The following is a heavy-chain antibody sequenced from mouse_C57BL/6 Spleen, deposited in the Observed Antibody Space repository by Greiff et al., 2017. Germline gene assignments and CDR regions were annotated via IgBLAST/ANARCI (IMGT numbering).Heavy chain of an antibody. V-gene: IGHV14-3*01. Sequence: VQLQQSVAELVRPGASVKLSFTASGFNIKNTYMHWVKQKPEQGLEWIGRIDPAIGTTKYAPKFQGKATITAVTSSNTAYLQLSSLTSEDTAINYCARSGGTTEGRVAYWGQGTLVTVSA. CDR2: IDPAIGTT. CDR1: GFNIKNTY. J-gene: IGHJ3*01. CDR3: ARSGGTTEGRVAY. D-gene: IGHD1-1*01.